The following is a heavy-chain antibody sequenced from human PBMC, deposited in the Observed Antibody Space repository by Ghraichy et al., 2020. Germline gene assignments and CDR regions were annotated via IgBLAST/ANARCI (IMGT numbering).Heavy chain of an antibody. V-gene: IGHV4-59*08. Sequence: SETLSLTCSVSGGSISDYYWSWIRPAPGKGLEWIGYVFHTGTTDYNPSLQSRLTISRDLSKNQFSLKLTSVTAADTAMYFCARHVVRLGSAFDIWGQGTMVTVSS. D-gene: IGHD3-10*01. CDR3: ARHVVRLGSAFDI. CDR2: VFHTGTT. J-gene: IGHJ3*02. CDR1: GGSISDYY.